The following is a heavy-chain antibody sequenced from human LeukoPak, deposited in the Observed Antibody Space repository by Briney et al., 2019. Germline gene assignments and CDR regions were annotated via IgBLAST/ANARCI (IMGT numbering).Heavy chain of an antibody. D-gene: IGHD2-15*01. CDR2: VSSTGSYI. CDR3: AKDRCSGYSCYSPNL. CDR1: GFTFSSYS. Sequence: GGSLRLSCAASGFTFSSYSMNWVRQAPGKGLEWVSSVSSTGSYIYYTDSMKGRFTISRDNAKNSLYLQMNSLRAEDTAVYYCAKDRCSGYSCYSPNLWGQGTLVTVSS. J-gene: IGHJ5*02. V-gene: IGHV3-21*01.